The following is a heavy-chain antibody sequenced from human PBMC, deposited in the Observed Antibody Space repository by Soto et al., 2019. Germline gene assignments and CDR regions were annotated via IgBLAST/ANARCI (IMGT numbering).Heavy chain of an antibody. J-gene: IGHJ4*02. CDR2: ISSSSSYI. CDR3: AREGSAYYFDY. CDR1: GFTFSSYS. V-gene: IGHV3-21*01. Sequence: GGSLRLSCAASGFTFSSYSVNWVRQAPGKGLEWVSSISSSSSYIYYADSVKGRFTISRDNAKNSLYLQMNSLRAEDTAVYYCAREGSAYYFDYWGQGTLVTVSS.